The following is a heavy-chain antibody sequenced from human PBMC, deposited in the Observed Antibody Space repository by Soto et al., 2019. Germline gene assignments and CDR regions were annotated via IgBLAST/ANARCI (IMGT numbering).Heavy chain of an antibody. CDR2: IYYSGST. D-gene: IGHD3-10*01. CDR1: GGSISSYY. V-gene: IGHV4-59*01. Sequence: SETLSLTCTVSGGSISSYYWSWIRQPPGKGLEWIGYIYYSGSTNYNPSLKSRVTISVDTSKNPFSLKLSSVTTADTAVYYCARDTYGSGTPNYWGQGTLVTVSS. J-gene: IGHJ4*02. CDR3: ARDTYGSGTPNY.